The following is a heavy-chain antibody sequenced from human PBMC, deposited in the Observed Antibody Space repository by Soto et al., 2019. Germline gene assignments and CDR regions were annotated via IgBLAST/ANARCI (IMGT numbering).Heavy chain of an antibody. Sequence: HGESLKISCKGSGYSFTSYWIGWVRQMPGKGLEWMEIIYPGDSDTRYSPSFQGQVTISADKSISTAYLQWSSLKASDTAMYYCARHPTDYDSHAYAFDIWGQGTMVTVSS. D-gene: IGHD5-12*01. CDR2: IYPGDSDT. V-gene: IGHV5-51*01. CDR3: ARHPTDYDSHAYAFDI. J-gene: IGHJ3*02. CDR1: GYSFTSYW.